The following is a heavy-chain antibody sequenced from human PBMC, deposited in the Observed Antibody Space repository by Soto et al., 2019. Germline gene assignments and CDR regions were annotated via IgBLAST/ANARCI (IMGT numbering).Heavy chain of an antibody. Sequence: PSETLSLTCTVSGGSISSYYWSWIRQPPGKGLEWIGYIYYSGSTNYNPSLKSRVTISVDTSKNQFSLKLSSVTAADTAVYYCARRDYCSSTSCQLGDDAFDIWGQGTMVTV. CDR2: IYYSGST. V-gene: IGHV4-59*01. J-gene: IGHJ3*02. CDR1: GGSISSYY. D-gene: IGHD2-2*01. CDR3: ARRDYCSSTSCQLGDDAFDI.